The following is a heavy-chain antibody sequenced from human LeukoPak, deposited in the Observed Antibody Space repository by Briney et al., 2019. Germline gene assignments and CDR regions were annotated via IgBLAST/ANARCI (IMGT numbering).Heavy chain of an antibody. Sequence: GASVKVSCKTSGYAFINYAINWVRQAPGQGLEWMGWINTNTGNPTYAQGLTGRFVFSLDTSVSTTYLQISSLETEDTAVYYCARSNNDGDYLGIGFDYWGQGALVTVPS. V-gene: IGHV7-4-1*02. D-gene: IGHD4-17*01. CDR3: ARSNNDGDYLGIGFDY. CDR2: INTNTGNP. CDR1: GYAFINYA. J-gene: IGHJ4*02.